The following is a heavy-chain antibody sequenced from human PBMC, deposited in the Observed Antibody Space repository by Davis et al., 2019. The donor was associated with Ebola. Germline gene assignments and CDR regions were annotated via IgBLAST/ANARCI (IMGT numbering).Heavy chain of an antibody. V-gene: IGHV3-23*01. CDR1: GFTFSSYA. CDR3: AKDLGDYCTNGVCYLWWQGAYDY. CDR2: ISGSGGST. Sequence: PGGSLRLSCAASGFTFSSYAMSWVRQAPGQGLEWVSAISGSGGSTYYADSVKGRFTISRDNSKNTLYLQMNSLRAEDTAVYYCAKDLGDYCTNGVCYLWWQGAYDYWGQGTLVTVSS. J-gene: IGHJ4*02. D-gene: IGHD2-8*01.